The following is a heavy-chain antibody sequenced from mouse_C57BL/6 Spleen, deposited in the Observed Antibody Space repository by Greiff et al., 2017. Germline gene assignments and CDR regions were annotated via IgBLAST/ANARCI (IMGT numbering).Heavy chain of an antibody. Sequence: EVKLEESGGGLVKPGGSLKLSCAASGFTFSDYGMHWVRQAPEKGLEWVAYISSGSSTIYYADTVKGRFTISRANAKNTLFLLMASLRSEDTAMYYCARDGYDVGYAMDYWGQGTSVTVSS. V-gene: IGHV5-17*01. J-gene: IGHJ4*01. D-gene: IGHD2-2*01. CDR1: GFTFSDYG. CDR3: ARDGYDVGYAMDY. CDR2: ISSGSSTI.